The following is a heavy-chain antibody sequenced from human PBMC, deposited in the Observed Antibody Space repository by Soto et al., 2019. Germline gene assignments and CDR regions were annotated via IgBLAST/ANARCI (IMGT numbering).Heavy chain of an antibody. CDR1: GGSISSSNW. Sequence: SETLSLTCSVSGGSISSSNWWSWVRQPPGKGLEWIGEIYHSGSTNYNPSLKSRVTISVDKSKNQFSLKLNSLTAADTAVYYCARCIAAAGPIEYWGQGTLVTVSS. J-gene: IGHJ4*02. CDR3: ARCIAAAGPIEY. D-gene: IGHD6-13*01. CDR2: IYHSGST. V-gene: IGHV4-4*02.